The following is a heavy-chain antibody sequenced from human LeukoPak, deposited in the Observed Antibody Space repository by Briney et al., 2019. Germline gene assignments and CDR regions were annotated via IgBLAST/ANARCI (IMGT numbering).Heavy chain of an antibody. D-gene: IGHD2-2*01. J-gene: IGHJ4*02. CDR1: GGSIIGSTSY. CDR3: ARQVCSSISCYVDY. CDR2: IYHSGTS. Sequence: SETLSLTCTVSGGSIIGSTSYWAWIRQPPGKGLEWIGMIYHSGTSYYNASLKSRVSISVDTSKNQFSLKLSSVTAADTAVYYCARQVCSSISCYVDYWGQRTLVTVSS. V-gene: IGHV4-39*01.